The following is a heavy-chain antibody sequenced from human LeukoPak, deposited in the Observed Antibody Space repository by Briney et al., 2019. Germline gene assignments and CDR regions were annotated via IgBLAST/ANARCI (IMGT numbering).Heavy chain of an antibody. Sequence: SETLSLTCTVSGGSISSSTYYWGWIRQPPGKGLEWIGSIYYSGSTYYNPSLKSRVTISLDTYKNQFSLRLSSVTAADTAVYYCVAAISAAGSGWFDPWGQGTLVTVSS. CDR3: VAAISAAGSGWFDP. J-gene: IGHJ5*02. CDR1: GGSISSSTYY. V-gene: IGHV4-39*07. D-gene: IGHD6-13*01. CDR2: IYYSGST.